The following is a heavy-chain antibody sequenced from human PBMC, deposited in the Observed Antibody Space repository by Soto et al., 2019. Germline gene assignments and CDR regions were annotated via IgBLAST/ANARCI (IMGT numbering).Heavy chain of an antibody. CDR2: ISSSSSYI. V-gene: IGHV3-21*01. CDR1: GFTFSSYS. Sequence: GGSLRLSCAASGFTFSSYSMNWVRQAPGKGLEWVSSISSSSSYIYYADSVKGRFTISRDNAKNSLYLQMNSLRAEDTAVYYCARKGAAREQLVYGYYFDYWGQGTLVTVSS. CDR3: ARKGAAREQLVYGYYFDY. D-gene: IGHD6-6*01. J-gene: IGHJ4*02.